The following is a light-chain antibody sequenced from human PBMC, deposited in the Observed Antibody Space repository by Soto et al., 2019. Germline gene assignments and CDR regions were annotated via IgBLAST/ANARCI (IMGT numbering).Light chain of an antibody. CDR1: SSDVGGYNY. Sequence: QSALTQAPSASGYPGQSVTISCTGTSSDVGGYNYVSWYQQHPGKAPKLMIYEVSKRPSGVPDRLSGSKSGNTASLTVSGLQVEDEADYYCASYTVSDTLVFGGGTKLTVL. V-gene: IGLV2-8*01. CDR3: ASYTVSDTLV. CDR2: EVS. J-gene: IGLJ2*01.